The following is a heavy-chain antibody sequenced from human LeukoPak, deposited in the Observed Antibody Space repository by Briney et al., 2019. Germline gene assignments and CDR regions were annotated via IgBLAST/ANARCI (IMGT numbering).Heavy chain of an antibody. CDR2: IYYSGSA. D-gene: IGHD3-10*01. J-gene: IGHJ4*02. V-gene: IGHV4-59*08. CDR1: GGSISNYY. Sequence: PSETLSLTCTVSGGSISNYYWSWIRQPPGEGVEWSGHIYYSGSANYNPPPKSRVALSLAATKNKSSRKLSSVTAADTAVYYCAGYYYGSGSYSDPWYFDYWGQGTLVTVTS. CDR3: AGYYYGSGSYSDPWYFDY.